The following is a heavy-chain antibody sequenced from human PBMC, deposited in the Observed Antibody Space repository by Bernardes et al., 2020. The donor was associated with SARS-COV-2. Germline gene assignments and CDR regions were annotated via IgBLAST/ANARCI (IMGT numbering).Heavy chain of an antibody. CDR2: IYHSGST. Sequence: LPCAVSGYSISSGYYWGWIRQPPGQGLEWIGSIYHSGSTYYNPSLKSRVTISVDTSKNQFSLKLSSVTAADTAVYYCARVAGWDIVVVVAAHGVYYFDYWGQGTLVTVSS. CDR1: GYSISSGYY. CDR3: ARVAGWDIVVVVAAHGVYYFDY. D-gene: IGHD2-15*01. J-gene: IGHJ4*02. V-gene: IGHV4-38-2*01.